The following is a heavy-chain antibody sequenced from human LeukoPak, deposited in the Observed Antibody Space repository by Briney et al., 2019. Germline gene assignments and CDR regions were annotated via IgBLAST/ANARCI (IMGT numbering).Heavy chain of an antibody. CDR2: INHSGST. V-gene: IGHV4-34*01. Sequence: SETLSLTCVVYGGSFSGYYWSWIRQPPGKGLEWIGEINHSGSTNYNPSLKSRVTISVDTSKNQFSLKLSSVTAADTAVYYCARGPPLGYCTNGVCAADDYWGQGTLVTVSS. CDR3: ARGPPLGYCTNGVCAADDY. D-gene: IGHD2-8*01. J-gene: IGHJ4*02. CDR1: GGSFSGYY.